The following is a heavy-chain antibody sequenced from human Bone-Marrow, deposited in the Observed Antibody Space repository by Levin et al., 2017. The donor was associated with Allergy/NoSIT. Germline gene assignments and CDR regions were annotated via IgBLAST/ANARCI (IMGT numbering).Heavy chain of an antibody. D-gene: IGHD2-15*01. CDR2: VHGSGGGT. CDR1: GFTFDDFA. CDR3: AKDSGGGWPEWVFDN. V-gene: IGHV3-23*01. Sequence: LSGGSLRLSCAASGFTFDDFAMGWVRQAPGKGLEWVSSVHGSGGGTYYAASVKGRFTISRENSRNTLYLQMSNLKVADTAIYYCAKDSGGGWPEWVFDNWGQGTRVTVAS. J-gene: IGHJ4*02.